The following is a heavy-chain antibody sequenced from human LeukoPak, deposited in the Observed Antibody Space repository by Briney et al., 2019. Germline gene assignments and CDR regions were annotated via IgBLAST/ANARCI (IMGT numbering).Heavy chain of an antibody. D-gene: IGHD6-13*01. J-gene: IGHJ4*02. CDR3: ARVTGYVMEDYFDY. V-gene: IGHV1-3*03. CDR2: INAGNGNT. CDR1: GYTFTSYA. Sequence: ASVKVSCKASGYTFTSYAMHWVRQAPGQRLEWMGWINAGNGNTKYSQEFQGRVTITRDTSASTAYMELSSLRSADTAVYYCARVTGYVMEDYFDYWGQGTLVTVSS.